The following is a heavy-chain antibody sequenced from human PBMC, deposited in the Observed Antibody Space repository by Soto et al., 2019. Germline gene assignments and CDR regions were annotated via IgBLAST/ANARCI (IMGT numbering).Heavy chain of an antibody. J-gene: IGHJ6*02. D-gene: IGHD6-13*01. V-gene: IGHV3-33*01. CDR2: IWYDGSNK. CDR3: ARDGAAAGTFKVYYYGMDV. Sequence: GGSLRLSCAASGFTFSSYGMHWVRQAPGKGLEWVAVIWYDGSNKYYADSVKGRFTISRDNSKNTLYLQMNSLRAEDTAVYYCARDGAAAGTFKVYYYGMDVWGQGTTVTVSS. CDR1: GFTFSSYG.